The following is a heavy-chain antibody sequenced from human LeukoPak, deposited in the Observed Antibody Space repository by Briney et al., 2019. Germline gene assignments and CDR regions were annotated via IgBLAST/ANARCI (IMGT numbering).Heavy chain of an antibody. V-gene: IGHV4-4*07. CDR3: ARGGAVWGYYMDV. CDR1: GGSIRSY. J-gene: IGHJ6*03. D-gene: IGHD6-19*01. Sequence: KASETLSLTCTVSGGSIRSYWSWIRQPAGKGLEWIGRIYGSGSTDYNPSLKSRVTMSIDTSKNQFSLNLISVTAADTAVYYCARGGAVWGYYMDVWGKGSTVTISS. CDR2: IYGSGST.